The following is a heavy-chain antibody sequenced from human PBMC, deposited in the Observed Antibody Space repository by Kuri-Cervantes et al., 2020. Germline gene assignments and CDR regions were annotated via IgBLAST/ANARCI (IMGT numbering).Heavy chain of an antibody. Sequence: GESLKISCASSGFTFSNYWMSWVRQAPGKGLEWVSAISGSGGSTCYADSVKGRFTISRDNSKNTLYLQMNSLRAEDTAVYYCAKVGDILTGYKISYYYYGMDVWGQGTTVTVSS. CDR1: GFTFSNYW. CDR2: ISGSGGST. J-gene: IGHJ6*02. D-gene: IGHD3-9*01. CDR3: AKVGDILTGYKISYYYYGMDV. V-gene: IGHV3-23*01.